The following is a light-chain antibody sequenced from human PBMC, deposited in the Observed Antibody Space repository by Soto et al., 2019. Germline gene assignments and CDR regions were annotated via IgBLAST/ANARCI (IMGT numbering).Light chain of an antibody. J-gene: IGKJ4*01. V-gene: IGKV3-11*01. CDR3: RTRRG. CDR2: DAS. Sequence: TVLTQSPGTLSLSPGERAPLSCRASQSVSSYLAWYQQKPGQAPRLLIYDASNRATGIPARFSGSGSGTDLTLTSSSLEPEGFAVYCCRTRRGFGGGTK. CDR1: QSVSSY.